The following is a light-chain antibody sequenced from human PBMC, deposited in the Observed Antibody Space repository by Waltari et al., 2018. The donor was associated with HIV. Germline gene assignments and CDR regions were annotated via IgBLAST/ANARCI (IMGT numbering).Light chain of an antibody. CDR1: PRPVTSGHH. J-gene: IGLJ2*01. V-gene: IGLV7-46*01. CDR2: DTN. Sequence: QAVVTQEPSLTVSPGGTVPPTCGSCPRPVTSGHHAHWFQQKTGQAPKTLIYDTNNKHSWTPARFSGSLLGGKAALTLSGAQPEDEAKYYCLLSYAGARPVVFGGGTQLTVL. CDR3: LLSYAGARPVV.